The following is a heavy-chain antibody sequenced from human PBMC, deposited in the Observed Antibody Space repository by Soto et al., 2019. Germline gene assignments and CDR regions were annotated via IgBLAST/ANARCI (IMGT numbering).Heavy chain of an antibody. Sequence: GGSLRLSCAASGFTLSSYAMGWVRQGPGKGLEWVAVVSIGGSTHYADSVRGRFTISRDNSKNTLSLQMNSLTAEDTAVYFCAKLRGAGGHFDYWGQGALVTVSS. V-gene: IGHV3-23*01. CDR1: GFTLSSYA. CDR3: AKLRGAGGHFDY. J-gene: IGHJ4*02. D-gene: IGHD2-15*01. CDR2: VSIGGST.